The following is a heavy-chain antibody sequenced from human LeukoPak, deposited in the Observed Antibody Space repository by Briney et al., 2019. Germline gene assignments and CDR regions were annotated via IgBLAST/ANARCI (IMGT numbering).Heavy chain of an antibody. D-gene: IGHD3-10*01. J-gene: IGHJ5*02. V-gene: IGHV3-74*01. CDR2: IKSDGSST. CDR1: GFNFSPYW. Sequence: GGSLRLSCAASGFNFSPYWIHCVRQAPGKGLVCVSRIKSDGSSTDYADSVKGRFTISRDNAKSTLYLQMNSLRAEDTAVYYCARGPSASGSYGGFDPWGQGTLVTVSS. CDR3: ARGPSASGSYGGFDP.